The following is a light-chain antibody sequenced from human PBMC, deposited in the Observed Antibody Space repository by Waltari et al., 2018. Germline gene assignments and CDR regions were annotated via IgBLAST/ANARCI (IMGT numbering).Light chain of an antibody. CDR1: SSNIGAGYD. Sequence: QSGLTQPPSVSGAPGQRVTISCTGSSSNIGAGYDLPWYQLLPGTAPKLLIYGNSNRPSGVPDRFSGSKSGTSASLAITGLQAEDGAGYYCQSYDSLSGSVFGGGTKLTVL. CDR2: GNS. J-gene: IGLJ2*01. CDR3: QSYDSLSGSV. V-gene: IGLV1-40*01.